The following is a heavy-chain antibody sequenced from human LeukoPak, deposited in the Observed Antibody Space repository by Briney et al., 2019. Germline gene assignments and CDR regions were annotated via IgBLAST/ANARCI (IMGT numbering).Heavy chain of an antibody. CDR1: GGSISSSSYY. CDR3: ARRVGLYGDYVPYYYYGMVV. Sequence: SETLSLTCTVSGGSISSSSYYWGWVRQPPGKGLEWIRSIYYSGSTYYNPSLKSRVTISVDTSKNQFSLKLSSVTAADTAVYYCARRVGLYGDYVPYYYYGMVVWGQGTTVTVSS. V-gene: IGHV4-39*01. D-gene: IGHD4-17*01. CDR2: IYYSGST. J-gene: IGHJ6*02.